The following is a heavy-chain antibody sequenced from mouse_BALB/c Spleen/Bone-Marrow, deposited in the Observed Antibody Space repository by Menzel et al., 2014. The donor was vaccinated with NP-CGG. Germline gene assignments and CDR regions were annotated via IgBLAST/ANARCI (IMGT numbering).Heavy chain of an antibody. J-gene: IGHJ2*01. CDR3: ARDYSYYFDY. V-gene: IGHV7-3*02. CDR2: IRNKANGYTT. D-gene: IGHD2-1*01. CDR1: GFTFTDHY. Sequence: EVMLVESGGGLVQPGGFLRLSCATSGFTFTDHYVSWVRQPPGKALERLGFIRNKANGYTTEYSASVKGRFTISRDNSQSIVYLQMNTLRAEDSATYYCARDYSYYFDYWGQGTTLTVSS.